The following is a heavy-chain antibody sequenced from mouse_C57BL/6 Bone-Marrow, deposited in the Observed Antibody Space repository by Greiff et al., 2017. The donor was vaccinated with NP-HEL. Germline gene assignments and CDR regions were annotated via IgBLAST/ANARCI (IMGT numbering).Heavy chain of an antibody. Sequence: EVKLEESGGGLVQPGGSMKLSCAASGFTFSDAWMDWVRQSPEKGLEWVAEIRNKANNHATYYAESVKGRFTISRDDSKSSVYLQMNSLRAEDTVIYYCTVMVTTKDYFDYWGQGTTLTVSS. CDR2: IRNKANNHAT. CDR1: GFTFSDAW. V-gene: IGHV6-6*01. D-gene: IGHD2-2*01. CDR3: TVMVTTKDYFDY. J-gene: IGHJ2*01.